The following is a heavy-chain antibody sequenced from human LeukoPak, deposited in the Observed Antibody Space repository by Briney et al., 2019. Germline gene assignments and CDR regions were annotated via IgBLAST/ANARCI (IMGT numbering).Heavy chain of an antibody. J-gene: IGHJ6*03. CDR3: ARGLSGPYYYYYMDV. Sequence: ASVKVSCKASGFTFTGYYIHWVRQAPGQGLEWMGWINPNNGDTNYAQKFQGRVTMTRDTSISTAYMELSRLRSDDTAVYYCARGLSGPYYYYYMDVWGKGTSVTVSS. CDR1: GFTFTGYY. V-gene: IGHV1-2*02. D-gene: IGHD2-15*01. CDR2: INPNNGDT.